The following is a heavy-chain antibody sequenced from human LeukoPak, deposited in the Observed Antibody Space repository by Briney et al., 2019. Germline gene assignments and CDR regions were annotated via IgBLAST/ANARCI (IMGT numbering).Heavy chain of an antibody. CDR2: IYHSGRT. Sequence: TSETLSLTCTVSGDSISSSSSYWGWIRQPPGEGLEWIGSIYHSGRTFYNPSLKSRVTISVDTSKNQFSLKLSSVTAADTAVYYCARGFPTGSRWPLDYWGQGTLVTVSS. D-gene: IGHD6-13*01. V-gene: IGHV4-39*07. CDR1: GDSISSSSSY. J-gene: IGHJ4*02. CDR3: ARGFPTGSRWPLDY.